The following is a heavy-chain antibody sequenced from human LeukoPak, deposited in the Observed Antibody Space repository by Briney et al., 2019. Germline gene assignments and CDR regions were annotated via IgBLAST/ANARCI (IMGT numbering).Heavy chain of an antibody. CDR2: INAGGGST. V-gene: IGHV3-64*02. J-gene: IGHJ4*02. D-gene: IGHD3-3*01. Sequence: GGSLRLSCAAPGFIFSNFDMHWVRQAPGKGLEYVSSINAGGGSTYYAASVKGRFTISRDAVKDTLYLQMGSVRIEDTAVYYCARGGLESPWSGYNAPDFWGQGTLVAVSS. CDR3: ARGGLESPWSGYNAPDF. CDR1: GFIFSNFD.